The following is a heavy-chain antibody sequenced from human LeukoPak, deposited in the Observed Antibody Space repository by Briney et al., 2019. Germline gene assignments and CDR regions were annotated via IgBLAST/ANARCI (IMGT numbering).Heavy chain of an antibody. V-gene: IGHV3-74*01. Sequence: PGGSLGLSCAVSGFTFSSYWMHWVRQAPGKGLVWVSRIDRDGSRINYADSVKGRFTISRDNVKNTLFLQMNSLRAEDAAVYYCVRGNDYGGPHYWGQGTLVTVSS. CDR3: VRGNDYGGPHY. CDR1: GFTFSSYW. D-gene: IGHD4-23*01. J-gene: IGHJ4*02. CDR2: IDRDGSRI.